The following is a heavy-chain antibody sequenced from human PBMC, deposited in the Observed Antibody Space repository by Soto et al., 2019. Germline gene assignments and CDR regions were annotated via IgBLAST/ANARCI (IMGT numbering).Heavy chain of an antibody. Sequence: GGSLRLSCAASGFTVSSNYMSWVRQAPGKGLEWVSVIYSGGSTYYADSVKGRFTISRDNSKNTLYLQMNSLSAEDTAVYYCAKGPHCSSTSCYPLQIDYWGQGTLVTVSS. D-gene: IGHD2-2*01. V-gene: IGHV3-53*01. CDR3: AKGPHCSSTSCYPLQIDY. CDR1: GFTVSSNY. J-gene: IGHJ4*02. CDR2: IYSGGST.